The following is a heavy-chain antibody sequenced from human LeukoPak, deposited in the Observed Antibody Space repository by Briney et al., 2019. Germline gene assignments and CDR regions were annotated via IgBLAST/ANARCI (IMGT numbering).Heavy chain of an antibody. CDR1: GVSISSSSYC. Sequence: PSETLSLTCTVSGVSISSSSYCWGWIRQPPGKGLEWIGSICYSGSTFYNPSLKSRVTLSVDTSKNQFSLELSSVTAADTALHYCARTENYITEDCFDPWGQGTLVTVSS. CDR2: ICYSGST. D-gene: IGHD1-14*01. CDR3: ARTENYITEDCFDP. J-gene: IGHJ5*02. V-gene: IGHV4-39*01.